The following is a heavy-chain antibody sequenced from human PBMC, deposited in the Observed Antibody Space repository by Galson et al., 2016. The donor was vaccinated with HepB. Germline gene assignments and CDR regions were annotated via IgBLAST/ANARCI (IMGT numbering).Heavy chain of an antibody. J-gene: IGHJ4*02. CDR2: ISSSTSYI. D-gene: IGHD3-10*01. Sequence: SLRLSCAASGFNFNSYSMNWVRQAPGKGLEWVSSISSSTSYIYYADSVKGRFTISRDNAKHSLYLQMNSLRAEDTAVYYCAREGEQFGGPIDYWGQGTLVTVSS. CDR3: AREGEQFGGPIDY. V-gene: IGHV3-21*06. CDR1: GFNFNSYS.